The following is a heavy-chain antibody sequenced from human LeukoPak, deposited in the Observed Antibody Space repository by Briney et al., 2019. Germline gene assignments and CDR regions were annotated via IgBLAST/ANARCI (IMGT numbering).Heavy chain of an antibody. CDR3: ARGPRAAAGVRHLNY. J-gene: IGHJ4*02. V-gene: IGHV1-8*01. Sequence: GASVKVSCKASGYAFTSYDINWVRQATGQGLEWMGWMNPNSGNTGYAQKFQGRVTMTRNTSISTAYMELSSLRSEDTAVYYCARGPRAAAGVRHLNYWGQGTLVTVSS. D-gene: IGHD6-13*01. CDR1: GYAFTSYD. CDR2: MNPNSGNT.